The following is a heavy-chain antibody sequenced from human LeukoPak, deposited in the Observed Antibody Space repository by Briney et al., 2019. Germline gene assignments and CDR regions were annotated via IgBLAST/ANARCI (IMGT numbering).Heavy chain of an antibody. V-gene: IGHV3-23*01. CDR2: IIGSGGST. D-gene: IGHD3-3*01. CDR1: GFTFSSYA. Sequence: PGGSLRLSCAASGFTFSSYAMSWVRQSPGKGLEWVSAIIGSGGSTYYADSVKGRFTISRDNSMNTLFLQMNSLRAEDTAVYYCAKEVPIFGVAFDXXGQGTLVTVSS. J-gene: IGHJ4*02. CDR3: AKEVPIFGVAFDX.